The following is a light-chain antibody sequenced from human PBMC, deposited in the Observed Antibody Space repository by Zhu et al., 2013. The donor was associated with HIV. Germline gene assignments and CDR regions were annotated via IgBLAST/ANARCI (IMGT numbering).Light chain of an antibody. CDR3: QQFNSPLLT. J-gene: IGKJ4*01. CDR2: DAS. V-gene: IGKV1-5*01. CDR1: QSIGTW. Sequence: DIQMTQSPASLSASVGDRVTITCRASQSIGTWLAWYQQKPGKAPNLLIFDASSLQSGVPSRFSGSGSGTHFTLTISSLQPDDFATYYCQQFNSPLLTFGGGTKV.